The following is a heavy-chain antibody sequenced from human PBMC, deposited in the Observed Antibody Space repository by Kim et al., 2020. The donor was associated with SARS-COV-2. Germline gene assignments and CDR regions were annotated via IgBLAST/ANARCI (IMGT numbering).Heavy chain of an antibody. CDR2: IRSKTNGCTT. CDR3: TSVLGANCAVYCYYRV. D-gene: IGHD2-21*02. CDR1: GFSFSNAC. J-gene: IGHJ6*02. Sequence: GGSLRLSCAASGFSFSNACMNWVRQAPGKGLEWVGRIRSKTNGCTTAYGAPVKGRFTISRDDSKNTGYLQMNSLKTEDTAVYYCTSVLGANCAVYCYYRVWGQGTTVPVSS. V-gene: IGHV3-15*01.